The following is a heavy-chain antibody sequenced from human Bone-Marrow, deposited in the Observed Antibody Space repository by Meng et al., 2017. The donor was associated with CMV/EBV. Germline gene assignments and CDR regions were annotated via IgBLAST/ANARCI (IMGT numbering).Heavy chain of an antibody. CDR2: IIPIFGTA. CDR3: ARDLAPPSIAARVGYYYYYGMDV. D-gene: IGHD6-6*01. CDR1: GGTFSSYA. J-gene: IGHJ6*02. Sequence: SVKVSCKASGGTFSSYAISWVRQAPGQGLEWMGGIIPIFGTANYAQKFQGRVTITTDESTSTAYMGLSSLRSEDTAVYYCARDLAPPSIAARVGYYYYYGMDVWGQGTTVTVSS. V-gene: IGHV1-69*05.